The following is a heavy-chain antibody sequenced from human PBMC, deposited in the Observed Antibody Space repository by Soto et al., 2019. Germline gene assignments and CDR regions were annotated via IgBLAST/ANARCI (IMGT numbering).Heavy chain of an antibody. Sequence: WASVKVSCKASGYSVTSYYMHWVRQTPGQGLEWMGIINPNSGSTTYAQKFQGRVTMTRDTSTSTVYMELTSLTSGDTAVYYCARAGIAYCSSTTCYLYYYVMDVWGQGTTVTVSS. J-gene: IGHJ6*02. CDR2: INPNSGST. CDR1: GYSVTSYY. CDR3: ARAGIAYCSSTTCYLYYYVMDV. V-gene: IGHV1-46*01. D-gene: IGHD2-2*01.